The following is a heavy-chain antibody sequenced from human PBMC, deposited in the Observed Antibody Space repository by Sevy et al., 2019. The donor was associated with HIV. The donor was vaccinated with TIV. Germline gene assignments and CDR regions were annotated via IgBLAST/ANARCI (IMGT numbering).Heavy chain of an antibody. Sequence: GGSLRLSCAASGFTFSYYGIHWVRQAPGKGLEWVATVSSDGTTRSYVDSIKGRFSLSRDNSKNTLYLQMNNLTPEDTAVYYCAKEGYYYDSRSSDWFDPWGPGALVTVSS. J-gene: IGHJ5*02. D-gene: IGHD3-22*01. V-gene: IGHV3-30*02. CDR2: VSSDGTTR. CDR3: AKEGYYYDSRSSDWFDP. CDR1: GFTFSYYG.